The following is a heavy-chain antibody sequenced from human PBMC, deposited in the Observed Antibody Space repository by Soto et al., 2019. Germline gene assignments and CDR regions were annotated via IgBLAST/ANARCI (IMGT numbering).Heavy chain of an antibody. Sequence: QVQLVQSGAEVKKPGASVKVSCKASGYTFTSYGISWVRQAPGQGLEWMGWISAYNGNTNYAQKLQGRVTMTTDTSTSTAYMGLRSRRSDDTAVYYFASIFAGSCTYYFDYWGQGTLVTVSS. CDR1: GYTFTSYG. D-gene: IGHD3-10*01. V-gene: IGHV1-18*01. CDR2: ISAYNGNT. CDR3: ASIFAGSCTYYFDY. J-gene: IGHJ4*02.